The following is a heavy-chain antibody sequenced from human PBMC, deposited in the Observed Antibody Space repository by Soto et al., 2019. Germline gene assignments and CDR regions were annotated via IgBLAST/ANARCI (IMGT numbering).Heavy chain of an antibody. CDR3: ARLVKYCSSTSCYGAGYYYYIDV. D-gene: IGHD2-2*01. CDR1: GGSISSYY. CDR2: IYYSGST. Sequence: SETLSLTCTVSGGSISSYYWSWIRQPPGKGLEWIGYIYYSGSTNYNPSLKSRVTISVDTSKNQFSLKLSSVTAADTAVYYCARLVKYCSSTSCYGAGYYYYIDVWGKGTTVTVSS. V-gene: IGHV4-59*08. J-gene: IGHJ6*03.